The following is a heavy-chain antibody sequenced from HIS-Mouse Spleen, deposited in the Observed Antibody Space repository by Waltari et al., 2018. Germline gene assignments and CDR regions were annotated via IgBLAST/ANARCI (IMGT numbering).Heavy chain of an antibody. CDR2: IYYSGST. D-gene: IGHD6-13*01. V-gene: IGHV4-39*07. CDR1: GGSISSSRYS. J-gene: IGHJ2*01. CDR3: AREIPYSSSWYDWYFDL. Sequence: QLQLQESGPGLVKPSETLSLTCPVSGGSISSSRYSCGWIRQPPGKGLEWIGSIYYSGSTYYNPSLKSRVTISVDTSKNQFSLKLSSVTAADTAVYYCAREIPYSSSWYDWYFDLWGRGTLVTVSS.